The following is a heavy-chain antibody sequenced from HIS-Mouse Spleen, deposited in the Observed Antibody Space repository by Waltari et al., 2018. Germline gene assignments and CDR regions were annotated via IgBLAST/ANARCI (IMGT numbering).Heavy chain of an antibody. CDR2: IYYSGST. J-gene: IGHJ5*02. CDR3: ARDGYSSGFNWFDP. D-gene: IGHD6-19*01. Sequence: QLQLQESGPGLVKPSETLSLTCTVSGGSFSSSSYYWGWTRPPPGKGLEWIGSIYYSGSTYYNPSLKSRVTISVETSKNQFSLKLSSVTAADTAVYYCARDGYSSGFNWFDPWGQGTLVTVSS. V-gene: IGHV4-39*07. CDR1: GGSFSSSSYY.